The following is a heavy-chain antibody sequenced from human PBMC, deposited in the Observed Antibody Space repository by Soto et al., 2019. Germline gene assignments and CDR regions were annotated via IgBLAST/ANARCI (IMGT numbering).Heavy chain of an antibody. CDR2: IYYSGST. J-gene: IGHJ5*02. CDR1: GGSISSYY. Sequence: SETLSLTCTVSGGSISSYYWSWIRQPPGKGLEWIGYIYYSGSTNYNPSLKSRVTISVDTSKNQFSLKLSSVTAADTAVYYCARLRLPYYDTLTGYSWFDPWGQGTLVTVSS. CDR3: ARLRLPYYDTLTGYSWFDP. D-gene: IGHD3-9*01. V-gene: IGHV4-59*01.